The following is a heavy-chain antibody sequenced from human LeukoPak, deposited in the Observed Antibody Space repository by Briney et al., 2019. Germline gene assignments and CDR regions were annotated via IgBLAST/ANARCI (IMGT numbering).Heavy chain of an antibody. V-gene: IGHV1-8*02. CDR1: GYTFTGYY. CDR2: MNPNSGNT. CDR3: ARLWLPYYYGSGSPREAFDI. J-gene: IGHJ3*02. Sequence: GASVKVSCKASGYTFTGYYMHWVRQATGQGLEWMGWMNPNSGNTGYAQKFQGRVTMTRNTSISTAYMELSSLRSEDTAVYYCARLWLPYYYGSGSPREAFDIWGQGTMVTVSS. D-gene: IGHD3-10*01.